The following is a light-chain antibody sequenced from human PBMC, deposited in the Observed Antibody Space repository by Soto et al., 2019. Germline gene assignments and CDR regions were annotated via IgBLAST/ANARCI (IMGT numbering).Light chain of an antibody. CDR2: EVT. J-gene: IGLJ1*01. CDR3: GSYTTSSTVV. V-gene: IGLV2-14*03. CDR1: SSDVGGYNF. Sequence: QSALTQPASVFGSPGQSITISCTGTSSDVGGYNFVSWYQQLPGKAPKLMIYEVTSRPSGVSNRFSGSKSGNTASLTISGLQPEDEAEYYCGSYTTSSTVVFGTGTKVTVL.